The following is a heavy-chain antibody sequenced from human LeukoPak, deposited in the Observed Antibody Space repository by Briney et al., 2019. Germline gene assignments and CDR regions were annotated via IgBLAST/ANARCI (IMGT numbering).Heavy chain of an antibody. CDR2: ISSGSTTI. V-gene: IGHV3-48*01. D-gene: IGHD5-18*01. CDR1: GFTFSSNP. CDR3: ARSEDTAMVFSY. Sequence: GGSLRLSCAASGFTFSSNPMNWVRQAPGKGLEWVSYISSGSTTIYYADSVKGRFTISRDNAKSSLYLQMNSLRAEDTAVYYCARSEDTAMVFSYWGQGTLVTVSS. J-gene: IGHJ4*02.